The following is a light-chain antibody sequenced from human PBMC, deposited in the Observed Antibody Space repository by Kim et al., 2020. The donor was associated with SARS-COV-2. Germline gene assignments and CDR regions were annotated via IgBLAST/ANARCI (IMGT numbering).Light chain of an antibody. J-gene: IGLJ2*01. Sequence: VSPGQTASITCSGHKLGDKYACWYQQKPGQSPVLVIYHDTKRPSGIPERFSGSNSGNTATLTISGTQPMDEADYYCQAWDSSTVVFGGGTQLTVL. CDR1: KLGDKY. V-gene: IGLV3-1*01. CDR2: HDT. CDR3: QAWDSSTVV.